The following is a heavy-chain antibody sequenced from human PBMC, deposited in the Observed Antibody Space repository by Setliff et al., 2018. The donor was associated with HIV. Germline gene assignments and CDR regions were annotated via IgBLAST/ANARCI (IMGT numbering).Heavy chain of an antibody. CDR1: GGSMNGYY. V-gene: IGHV4-59*01. CDR3: ARVPTTDYQDGSGYYAPKWYYDV. J-gene: IGHJ2*01. D-gene: IGHD3-22*01. Sequence: PSETLSLTCTVSGGSMNGYYWSWIRQSSGKGLEWIGNIYQGGRTNYNSSLKSRVTISLNTSKGQFSLRVNSVTAADTAVYFCARVPTTDYQDGSGYYAPKWYYDVWGRGTLVTVSS. CDR2: IYQGGRT.